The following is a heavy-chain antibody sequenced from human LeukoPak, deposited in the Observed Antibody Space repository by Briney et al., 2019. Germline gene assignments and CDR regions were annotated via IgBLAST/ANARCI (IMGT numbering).Heavy chain of an antibody. V-gene: IGHV3-30*03. CDR3: TSRIYYNAFDI. J-gene: IGHJ3*02. Sequence: GGSLRLSCGASGFTFSSYGMHWVRQAPGKGLEGVGVISYDGSNKYYADPVKGRFTISRENSKNTLYLQMNSLRAEDTAVYYCTSRIYYNAFDIWRQGTMVTVSS. D-gene: IGHD1-26*01. CDR2: ISYDGSNK. CDR1: GFTFSSYG.